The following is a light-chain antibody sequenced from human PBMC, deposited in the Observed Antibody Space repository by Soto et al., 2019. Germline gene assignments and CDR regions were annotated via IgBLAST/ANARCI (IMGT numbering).Light chain of an antibody. Sequence: QSALTQPPSASGSPGQSVTISCTGTSSDVGGYNYVSWYQQHPGKAPKLMIYEVSKRPSGVPDRFSGSKSGNTASLTVSGLQAEDKADYYCSSYAGSNNRIFGTGTKVTVL. J-gene: IGLJ1*01. CDR3: SSYAGSNNRI. V-gene: IGLV2-8*01. CDR1: SSDVGGYNY. CDR2: EVS.